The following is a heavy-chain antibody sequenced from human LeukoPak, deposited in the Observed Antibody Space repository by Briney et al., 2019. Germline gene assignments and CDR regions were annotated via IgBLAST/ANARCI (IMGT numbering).Heavy chain of an antibody. CDR3: ARDGLAWEEANWFDP. CDR2: ISSSGSTI. V-gene: IGHV3-48*03. J-gene: IGHJ5*02. D-gene: IGHD1-26*01. CDR1: GFTFSSYE. Sequence: GGSLRLSCAASGFTFSSYEMNWVRQAPGKGLEWVSYISSSGSTIYYADSVKGRFTISRDNAKNSLYLQMNSLRAEDTAVYYCARDGLAWEEANWFDPWGQGTLVTVSS.